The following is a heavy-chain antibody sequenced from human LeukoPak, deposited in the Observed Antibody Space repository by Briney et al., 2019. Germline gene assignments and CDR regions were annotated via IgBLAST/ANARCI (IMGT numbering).Heavy chain of an antibody. CDR2: IKSKTDGGTT. Sequence: GGSLRLSCAASGFTFSNARMSWVRQAPGKGLEWVGRIKSKTDGGTTDYAAPVKGRFTISRDDSKNTLYLQMNSLKTEDTAVYYCTTDLGSGLIDYWGQGTLVTVSS. CDR3: TTDLGSGLIDY. CDR1: GFTFSNAR. D-gene: IGHD3-22*01. V-gene: IGHV3-15*01. J-gene: IGHJ4*02.